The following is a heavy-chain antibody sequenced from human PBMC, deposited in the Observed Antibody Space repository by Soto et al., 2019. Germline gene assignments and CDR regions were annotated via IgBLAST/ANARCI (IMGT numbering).Heavy chain of an antibody. CDR1: GFTCSDYY. D-gene: IGHD3-22*01. V-gene: IGHV3-11*01. CDR2: ISTSDSI. Sequence: PGGTLRLSCAASGFTCSDYYMSWIRQAPGKGLEWVSYISTSDSIYYADSVKGRFTISRDNAKNSLYLQMNSLRAEDTAVYYCARDLGYYASSGYFYYWGQGT. CDR3: ARDLGYYASSGYFYY. J-gene: IGHJ4*02.